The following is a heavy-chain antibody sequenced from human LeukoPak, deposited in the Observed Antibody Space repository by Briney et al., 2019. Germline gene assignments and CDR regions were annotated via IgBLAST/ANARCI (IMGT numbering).Heavy chain of an antibody. CDR2: LSGSGETT. CDR1: GFTFSTYA. J-gene: IGHJ4*02. Sequence: GGSLRLSCAASGFTFSTYAMSWVRQAPGKGLEWVSALSGSGETTYYADSVKGRFTISRDNSENALYLQMNSLGAEDTAIYYCAKLSGTFGTTSRVLGSWGQGTLVTVSS. V-gene: IGHV3-23*01. D-gene: IGHD1-1*01. CDR3: AKLSGTFGTTSRVLGS.